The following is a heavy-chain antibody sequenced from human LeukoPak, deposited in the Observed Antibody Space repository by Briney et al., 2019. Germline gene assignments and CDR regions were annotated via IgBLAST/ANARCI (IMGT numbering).Heavy chain of an antibody. Sequence: GGSLRLSCAASGFTVSSNHMSWVRQAPGKGLEWVANIKPDGSEKSYVDSVKGRFTVSRDNAKNSLYLHMNSLRAEDTALYYCTRNTVAAAGDDWGQGTLVTVSS. J-gene: IGHJ4*02. CDR1: GFTVSSNH. CDR3: TRNTVAAAGDD. V-gene: IGHV3-7*01. D-gene: IGHD6-13*01. CDR2: IKPDGSEK.